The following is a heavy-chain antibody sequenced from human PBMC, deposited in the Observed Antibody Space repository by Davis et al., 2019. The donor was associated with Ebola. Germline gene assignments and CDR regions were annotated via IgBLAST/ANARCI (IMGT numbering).Heavy chain of an antibody. CDR2: INPSGGST. CDR1: GYTLTSYD. Sequence: ASVKVSCKASGYTLTSYDMHWVRQAPGQGLQWMGKINPSGGSTSYAQKFQGRVTMTRDTSTSTVYMELSSLRSEDTAVYYCARTGHSGRDYWGQGTLVTVSS. J-gene: IGHJ4*02. V-gene: IGHV1-46*01. CDR3: ARTGHSGRDY. D-gene: IGHD5-12*01.